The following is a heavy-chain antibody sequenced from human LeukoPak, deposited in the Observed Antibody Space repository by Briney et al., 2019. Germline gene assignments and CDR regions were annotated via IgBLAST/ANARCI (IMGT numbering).Heavy chain of an antibody. D-gene: IGHD2-15*01. Sequence: SETLSLTCAVYGGSFSDYYWSWIRQPPGKGLEWIGSIYYSGSTYYNPSLKSRVTISVDTSKNQFSLKLSSVTAADTAVYYCAREQYCSGGSCYGYWGQGTLVTVSS. CDR2: IYYSGST. CDR3: AREQYCSGGSCYGY. V-gene: IGHV4-34*01. J-gene: IGHJ4*02. CDR1: GGSFSDYY.